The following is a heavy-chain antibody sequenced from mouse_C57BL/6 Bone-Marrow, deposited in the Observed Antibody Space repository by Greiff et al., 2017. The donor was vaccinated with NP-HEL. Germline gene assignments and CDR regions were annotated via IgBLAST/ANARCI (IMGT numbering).Heavy chain of an antibody. CDR3: ARHSVWYFDV. CDR2: ISNGGGST. J-gene: IGHJ1*03. V-gene: IGHV5-12*01. Sequence: EVQLVESGGGLVKPGGSLKLSCAASGFTFSDYYMYWVRQTPEKRLEWVAYISNGGGSTYYPDTVKGRFTISRDNAKNTLYLQMSRLKSEDTAMYYCARHSVWYFDVWGTGTTVTVSS. CDR1: GFTFSDYY.